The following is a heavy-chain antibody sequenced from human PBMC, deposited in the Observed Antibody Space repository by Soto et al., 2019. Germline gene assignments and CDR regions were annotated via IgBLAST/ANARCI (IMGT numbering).Heavy chain of an antibody. D-gene: IGHD3-10*01. J-gene: IGHJ5*02. CDR1: SGSISSSSYY. CDR3: AFGESLLNWFDP. CDR2: FFYSGVTHYRAT. V-gene: IGHV4-39*01. Sequence: PSETLSLTCAVSSGSISSSSYYWGWIRQPPGKGLEWIGSFFYSGVTHYRATYYNPSLKSRVTISVDTSENRFSLTLTSLTAADTAVYYCAFGESLLNWFDPWGQGTLVTVSS.